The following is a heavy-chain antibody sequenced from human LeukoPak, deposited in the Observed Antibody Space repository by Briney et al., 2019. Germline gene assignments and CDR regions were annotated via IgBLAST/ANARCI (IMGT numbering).Heavy chain of an antibody. J-gene: IGHJ4*02. CDR1: GGTFSSYA. D-gene: IGHD2-15*01. V-gene: IGHV1-69*13. Sequence: SVKVSCKASGGTFSSYAISWVRQAPGQGLEWMGGIIPIFGTANYAQKFQGRVTITADESTSTAYMELSSLRSEDTAVYYCARGGKIAATPFDYWGQGTLVTVSS. CDR3: ARGGKIAATPFDY. CDR2: IIPIFGTA.